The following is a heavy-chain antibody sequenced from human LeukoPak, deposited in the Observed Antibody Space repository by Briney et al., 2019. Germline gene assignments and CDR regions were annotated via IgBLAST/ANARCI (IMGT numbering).Heavy chain of an antibody. CDR1: GDSINSYY. CDR3: ARTWGFFDY. J-gene: IGHJ4*02. CDR2: IYYSGST. V-gene: IGHV4-59*01. D-gene: IGHD3-16*01. Sequence: SETLSLTCTVSGDSINSYYWSWIRQPPGKGLEWIGYIYYSGSTDYNPSLKSRVSISVDTPKNQFFLKLSPVTAADTAVYYCARTWGFFDYWGQGTLVTVSS.